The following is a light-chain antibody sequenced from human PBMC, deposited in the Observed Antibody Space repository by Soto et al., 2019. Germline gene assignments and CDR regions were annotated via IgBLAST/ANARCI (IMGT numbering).Light chain of an antibody. CDR3: QQYNTYSGT. V-gene: IGKV1-5*03. CDR2: KAS. J-gene: IGKJ1*01. Sequence: DIQMTQSPSTLSASVGDRVTITCRASQSISSWLAWYQQKPGKAPNLLIFKASTLDSGVPSRFSGSGSGTEFTLTISSLQPEYVASYYCQQYNTYSGTFGQGTKVEIK. CDR1: QSISSW.